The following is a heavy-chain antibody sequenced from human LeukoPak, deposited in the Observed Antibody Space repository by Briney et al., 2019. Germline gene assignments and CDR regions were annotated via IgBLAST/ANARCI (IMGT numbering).Heavy chain of an antibody. CDR2: IYYSGTT. J-gene: IGHJ3*02. D-gene: IGHD3-22*01. CDR1: GGSISSGGYY. CDR3: ARGVGYYYDSSDYYSGLNAFDI. Sequence: SETLSLTWNVSGGSISSGGYYWSWIRQHPGKGLEWIGYIYYSGTTYYNPSLKSRVTISVDTPKNQFSLKLTSVTAADTAVYYCARGVGYYYDSSDYYSGLNAFDIWGQGTMVTVSS. V-gene: IGHV4-31*02.